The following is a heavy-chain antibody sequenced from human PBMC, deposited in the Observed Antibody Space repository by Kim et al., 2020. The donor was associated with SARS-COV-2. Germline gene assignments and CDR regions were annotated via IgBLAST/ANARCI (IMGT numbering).Heavy chain of an antibody. CDR3: ARIRAAVAGTSFWFDP. Sequence: SETLSLTCTVSGGSISSYYWSWIRQPPGKGLEWIGYIYYSGSTNYNPSLKSRVTISVDTSKNQFSLKLSSVTAADTAVYYCARIRAAVAGTSFWFDPWGQGTLVTVSS. V-gene: IGHV4-59*13. J-gene: IGHJ5*02. CDR2: IYYSGST. D-gene: IGHD6-19*01. CDR1: GGSISSYY.